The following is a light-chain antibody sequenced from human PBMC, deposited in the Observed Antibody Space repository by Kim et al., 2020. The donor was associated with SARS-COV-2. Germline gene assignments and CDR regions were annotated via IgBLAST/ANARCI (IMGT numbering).Light chain of an antibody. CDR2: GAS. CDR1: QSVDSN. V-gene: IGKV3-15*01. Sequence: SPGERVTLSCRASQSVDSNLAWYQQKPGLAPRLLIYGASTRATDIPARFSGSGSGTEFTLIISSLQSEDFAVYYCQQYSHWPPYTFGQGTKVDIK. CDR3: QQYSHWPPYT. J-gene: IGKJ2*01.